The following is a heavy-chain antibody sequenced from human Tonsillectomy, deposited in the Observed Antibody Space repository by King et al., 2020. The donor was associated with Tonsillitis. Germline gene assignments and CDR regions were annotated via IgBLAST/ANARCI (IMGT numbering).Heavy chain of an antibody. CDR2: ISTSGGSK. D-gene: IGHD3-3*01. CDR3: AKPKDDFWCGYYKHYAMDV. Sequence: VQLVESGGGLVQPGGSLRLSCAASGFNCNIYAMSWVRQAPGKGLEWVSAISTSGGSKYYADSVKGRFTISRDNSKSTLYLQMDSLRAEDTAVYYCAKPKDDFWCGYYKHYAMDVWGQGTTVTVSS. CDR1: GFNCNIYA. J-gene: IGHJ6*02. V-gene: IGHV3-23*04.